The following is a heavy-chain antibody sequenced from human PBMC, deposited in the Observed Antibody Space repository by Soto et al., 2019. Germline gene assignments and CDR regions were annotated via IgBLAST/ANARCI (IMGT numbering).Heavy chain of an antibody. J-gene: IGHJ4*02. V-gene: IGHV3-9*01. CDR3: AKDKAGGSGNLFPYYFDY. D-gene: IGHD3-10*01. CDR1: GFTFDDCA. CDR2: ISWNSGRT. Sequence: EVQLVESGGGLVQPGRSLRLSCAASGFTFDDCAMHWVRQVPGKGLEWVSGISWNSGRTAYADSVKGRFTISRDNAKTALFLQMNSLRADDTALYYCAKDKAGGSGNLFPYYFDYWGQGALVTVSS.